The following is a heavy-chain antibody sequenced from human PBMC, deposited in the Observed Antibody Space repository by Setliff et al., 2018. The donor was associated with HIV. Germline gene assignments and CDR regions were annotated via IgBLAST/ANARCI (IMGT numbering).Heavy chain of an antibody. CDR3: ARESPGGTKGFDY. CDR2: IAPSSGGI. V-gene: IGHV1-46*01. Sequence: ASVKVSCKASGYTFTSYILHWVRQAAGQGLEWVGRIAPSSGGIHYAQKFQDRVTMTRDTSTSTVHMDLSRLRSEDTAVYYCARESPGGTKGFDYWGQGTLVTVSS. CDR1: GYTFTSYI. D-gene: IGHD1-1*01. J-gene: IGHJ4*02.